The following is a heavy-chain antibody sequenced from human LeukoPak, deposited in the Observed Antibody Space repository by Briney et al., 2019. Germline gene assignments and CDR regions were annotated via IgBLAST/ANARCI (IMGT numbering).Heavy chain of an antibody. V-gene: IGHV3-21*01. D-gene: IGHD3-3*01. CDR3: ARDPYVLRFLEWLLDAFDI. J-gene: IGHJ3*02. CDR1: GFTFSSYT. CDR2: ISSSSNYI. Sequence: GGSLRLSCAASGFTFSSYTMNWVRQAPGEGLEWVSSISSSSNYIYYADSMKGRFTISRDNTKNSLYLQMNSLRAEDTAVYYCARDPYVLRFLEWLLDAFDIWGQGTMVTVSS.